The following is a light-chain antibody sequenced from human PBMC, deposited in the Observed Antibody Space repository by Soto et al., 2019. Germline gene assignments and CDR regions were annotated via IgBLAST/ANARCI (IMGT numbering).Light chain of an antibody. CDR1: SSDVGSYNL. CDR2: EVS. V-gene: IGLV2-23*02. Sequence: SVLTKPSSGNRSPGQWITITSTRTSSDVGSYNLVSWYQQHPGKAPKLMIYEVSKRPSGVSNRFSGSKSGNTASLTISGLQAEDEADYYCCSYAGSTPYVFGTGTKVTVL. CDR3: CSYAGSTPYV. J-gene: IGLJ1*01.